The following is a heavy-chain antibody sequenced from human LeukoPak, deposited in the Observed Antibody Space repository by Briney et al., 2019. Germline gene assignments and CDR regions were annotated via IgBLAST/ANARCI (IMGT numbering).Heavy chain of an antibody. CDR2: IYYSGST. Sequence: PSETLSLSCTVSGGSISSYYWSWIRQPPGKGLEWIGYIYYSGSTNYNPSLKSRVTISADTSKNQFSLKLNSLTTADTAVYYCTRGAGWLIDYWGQGILVTVSS. D-gene: IGHD3-16*01. CDR1: GGSISSYY. CDR3: TRGAGWLIDY. V-gene: IGHV4-59*01. J-gene: IGHJ4*02.